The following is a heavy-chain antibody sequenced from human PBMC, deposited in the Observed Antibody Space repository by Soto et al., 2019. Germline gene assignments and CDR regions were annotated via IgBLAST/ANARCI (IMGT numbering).Heavy chain of an antibody. D-gene: IGHD6-6*01. CDR3: TRDGAEGQLGREYNYYYYYMDV. CDR2: IRSKAYGGTT. CDR1: GFTFGDYA. J-gene: IGHJ6*03. V-gene: IGHV3-49*03. Sequence: GGSLRLSCTASGFTFGDYAMSWFRQAPGKGLEWVGFIRSKAYGGTTEYAASGKGRLTISRDDSKSIAYLQMNSLKTEDTAVYYCTRDGAEGQLGREYNYYYYYMDVWGKGTTVTVSS.